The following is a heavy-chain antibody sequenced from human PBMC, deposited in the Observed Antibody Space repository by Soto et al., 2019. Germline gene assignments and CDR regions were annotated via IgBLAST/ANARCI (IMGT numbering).Heavy chain of an antibody. CDR2: IYYSGST. CDR3: AREWAKDFWSGYYDYYYGMDV. V-gene: IGHV4-30-4*01. J-gene: IGHJ6*02. CDR1: GGSISSGDYY. Sequence: SETLSLTCTVSGGSISSGDYYWSWIRQPPGKGLEWFGYIYYSGSTYYNPPLKSRVTISVDTSKNQFSLKLSSVTAADTAVYYCAREWAKDFWSGYYDYYYGMDVWGQGTTVTVSS. D-gene: IGHD3-3*01.